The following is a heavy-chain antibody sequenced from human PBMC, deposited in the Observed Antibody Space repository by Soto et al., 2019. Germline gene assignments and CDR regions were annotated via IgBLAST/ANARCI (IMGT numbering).Heavy chain of an antibody. Sequence: EMHLVESGGGLVQPGGSLRLSCAASGFTFSTYWMSWVRQAPGKGLEWVANIKQDGSEKYYVDSVKGRFTVSRDNAKELLYLQMNSLRAEDTAVDYCVLDHRGAAVTLWGKGTTVTVSS. V-gene: IGHV3-7*01. CDR1: GFTFSTYW. CDR3: VLDHRGAAVTL. D-gene: IGHD3-10*01. CDR2: IKQDGSEK. J-gene: IGHJ6*04.